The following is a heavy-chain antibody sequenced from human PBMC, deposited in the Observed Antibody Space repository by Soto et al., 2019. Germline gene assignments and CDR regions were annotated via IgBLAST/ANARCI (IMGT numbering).Heavy chain of an antibody. V-gene: IGHV1-18*01. CDR1: GYIFKNYG. Sequence: QVQLVQSGAEVQKPGASVKVSCKTSGYIFKNYGISWVRQAPGQGLEWLGWIYPKEDRANFAQNFQGRVTLTADTPTSTVYIDLRTLRFDDSAVYFCARDIDYDIDYWGQGTLITVSS. J-gene: IGHJ4*02. D-gene: IGHD4-17*01. CDR3: ARDIDYDIDY. CDR2: IYPKEDRA.